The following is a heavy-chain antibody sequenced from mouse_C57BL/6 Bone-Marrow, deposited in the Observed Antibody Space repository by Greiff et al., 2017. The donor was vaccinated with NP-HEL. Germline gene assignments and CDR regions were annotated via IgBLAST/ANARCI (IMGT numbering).Heavy chain of an antibody. J-gene: IGHJ1*03. V-gene: IGHV5-6*02. CDR3: ARRDYGSSPHWYFDV. D-gene: IGHD1-1*01. Sequence: SLKLSCAASGFTFSSYGMSWVRQTPDKRLEWVATISSGGSYTYYPDSVKGRFTISRDNAKNTLYLQMSSLKSEDTAMYYCARRDYGSSPHWYFDVWGTGTTVTVSS. CDR2: ISSGGSYT. CDR1: GFTFSSYG.